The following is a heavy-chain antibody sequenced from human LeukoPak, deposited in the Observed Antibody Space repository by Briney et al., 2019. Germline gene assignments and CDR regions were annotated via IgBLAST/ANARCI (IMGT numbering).Heavy chain of an antibody. D-gene: IGHD3-22*01. CDR2: IYYNGNT. V-gene: IGHV4-59*12. J-gene: IGHJ4*02. CDR1: GGSINNYY. Sequence: SETLSLTCTLSGGSINNYYWSRIRQPPGKGLEWIGYIYYNGNTNYNPSLKSRVTISVDTSKNQFSLKLSSVTAADTAVYYCAREEIVDHYFDYWGQGTLVTVSS. CDR3: AREEIVDHYFDY.